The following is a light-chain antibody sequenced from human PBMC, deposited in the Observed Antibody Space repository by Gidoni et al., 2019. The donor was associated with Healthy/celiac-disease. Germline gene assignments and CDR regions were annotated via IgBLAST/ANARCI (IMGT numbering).Light chain of an antibody. CDR3: QQYYSTPNT. CDR1: QSVLYSSNNKNY. J-gene: IGKJ5*01. Sequence: DIVITQSPASLAVSLGERATIHCKSSQSVLYSSNNKNYLAWYQQKPGQPPKLLIYWASTRESGVPDRFSGSGSGTDFTLTISSLQAEDVAVYYCQQYYSTPNTFGQGTRLEIK. CDR2: WAS. V-gene: IGKV4-1*01.